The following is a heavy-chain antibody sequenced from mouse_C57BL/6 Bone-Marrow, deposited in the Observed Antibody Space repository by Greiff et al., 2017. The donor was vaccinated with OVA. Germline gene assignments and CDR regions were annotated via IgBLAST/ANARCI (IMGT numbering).Heavy chain of an antibody. J-gene: IGHJ3*01. V-gene: IGHV1-69*01. CDR3: ARDTRFAY. Sequence: QVQLKQPGAELVMPGASVKLSCKASGYTFTSYWMHWVKQRPGQGLEWIGEIDPSDSYTNYNQKFKGKSTLTVDKSSSTAYMQLSSLTSEDSAVYYCARDTRFAYWGQGTLVTVSA. CDR1: GYTFTSYW. D-gene: IGHD5-1-1*01. CDR2: IDPSDSYT.